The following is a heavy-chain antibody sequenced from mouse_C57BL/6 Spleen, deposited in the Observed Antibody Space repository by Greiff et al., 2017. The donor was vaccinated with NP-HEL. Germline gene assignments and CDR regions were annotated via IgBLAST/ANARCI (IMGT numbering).Heavy chain of an antibody. D-gene: IGHD2-3*01. CDR2: IHPNSGST. CDR3: ARYGYYLAWFAY. CDR1: GYTFTSYW. J-gene: IGHJ3*01. V-gene: IGHV1-64*01. Sequence: QVQLQQPGAELVKPGASVKLSCKASGYTFTSYWMHWVKQRPGQGLEWIGMIHPNSGSTNYNEKFKSKATLTVDKSSSTAYMQLSSLTSEDPAVYYCARYGYYLAWFAYWGQGTLVTVSA.